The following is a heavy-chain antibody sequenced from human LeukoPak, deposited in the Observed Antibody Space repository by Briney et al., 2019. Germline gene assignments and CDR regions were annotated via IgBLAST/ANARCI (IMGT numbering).Heavy chain of an antibody. J-gene: IGHJ4*02. V-gene: IGHV4-39*07. D-gene: IGHD6-13*01. CDR3: ASSSSSWFGLKICPFDY. CDR2: IYHSGST. Sequence: SSETLSLTCTVSGGSISSGSYYWSWIRQPAGKGLEWIGSIYHSGSTYYNPSLKSRVTISVDTSKNQFSLKLSSVTAADTAVYYCASSSSSWFGLKICPFDYWGQGTLVTVSS. CDR1: GGSISSGSYY.